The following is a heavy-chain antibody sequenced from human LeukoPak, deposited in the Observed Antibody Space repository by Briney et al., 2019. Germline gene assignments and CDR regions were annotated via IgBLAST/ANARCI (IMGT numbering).Heavy chain of an antibody. CDR2: INHSGST. D-gene: IGHD5-12*01. CDR3: ARGLGGYVSRGVD. Sequence: PSETLSLTRAVYGGSFSGYYWSWIRQPPGKGLEWIGEINHSGSTNYNPSLKSRVTISVDTSKNQFSLKLSSVTAADTAVYYCARGLGGYVSRGVDWGQGTLVTVSS. J-gene: IGHJ4*02. V-gene: IGHV4-34*01. CDR1: GGSFSGYY.